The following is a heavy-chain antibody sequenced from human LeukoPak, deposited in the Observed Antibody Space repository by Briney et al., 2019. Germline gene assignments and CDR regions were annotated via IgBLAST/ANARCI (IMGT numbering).Heavy chain of an antibody. CDR2: IKSKSDGGTT. J-gene: IGHJ4*02. CDR3: TTSSGYDYLYGY. Sequence: GGSLRLSCAAPGFTFNNAWMNWVRQAPGKGLEWVGRIKSKSDGGTTDYAAPVKGRFTISRDDSKSTLFLQMNSLRSEDTAVYYCTTSSGYDYLYGYWGQGTLATVSS. V-gene: IGHV3-15*01. D-gene: IGHD5-12*01. CDR1: GFTFNNAW.